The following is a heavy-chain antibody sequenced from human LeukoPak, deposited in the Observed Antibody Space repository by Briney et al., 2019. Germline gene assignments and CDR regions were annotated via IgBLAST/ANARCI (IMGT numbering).Heavy chain of an antibody. CDR3: ARDGYSITMVRGVISPSRYYYYYMDV. Sequence: ASVKVSCKASGYTFTSYAFSWMRQPPAPGQGRMGGIILIFGRGNYEQKCQGRVTITADESTSTAYMELSSLRSEDTAVYYCARDGYSITMVRGVISPSRYYYYYMDVWGKGTTVTISS. V-gene: IGHV1-69*13. J-gene: IGHJ6*03. D-gene: IGHD3-10*01. CDR1: GYTFTSYA. CDR2: IILIFGRG.